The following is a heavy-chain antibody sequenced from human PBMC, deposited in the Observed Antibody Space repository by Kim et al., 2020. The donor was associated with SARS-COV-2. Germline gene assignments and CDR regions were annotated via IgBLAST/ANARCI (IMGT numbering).Heavy chain of an antibody. CDR3: AKDPRSAYYSTYWFFDL. D-gene: IGHD2-21*02. V-gene: IGHV3-23*01. J-gene: IGHJ2*01. CDR1: GFRFSDCA. CDR2: MSGTGGRT. Sequence: GGSLRLSCAASGFRFSDCAMSWVRQAPGKGLEWISAMSGTGGRTYYADSVRGRFTISRDNSRNTLYLDMFNLRAEDRALYHCAKDPRSAYYSTYWFFDLWGRGTVVTVSS.